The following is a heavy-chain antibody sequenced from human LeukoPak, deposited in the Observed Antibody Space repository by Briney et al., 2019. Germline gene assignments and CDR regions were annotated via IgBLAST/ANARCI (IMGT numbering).Heavy chain of an antibody. D-gene: IGHD6-19*01. J-gene: IGHJ4*02. CDR2: ISGSGGST. Sequence: PGGSLRLSCAASGFTFSSYAVSWVRQAPGKGLEWVSAISGSGGSTYYADSVKGRFTISRDNSKNTLYLQMNSLRAEDTAVYYCAKSVAVAAFYYFDYWAREPWSPSPQ. V-gene: IGHV3-23*01. CDR1: GFTFSSYA. CDR3: AKSVAVAAFYYFDY.